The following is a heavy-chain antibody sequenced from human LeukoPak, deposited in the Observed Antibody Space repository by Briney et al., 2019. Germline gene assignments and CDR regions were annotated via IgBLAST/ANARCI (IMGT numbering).Heavy chain of an antibody. V-gene: IGHV4-34*01. CDR1: GGSFSGYY. D-gene: IGHD5-12*01. J-gene: IGHJ4*02. Sequence: SETLSLTCAVYGGSFSGYYWSWLRQAPGKGLEWIGEINHSGSTNYNPSLKSRVTISVDTSKNQFSLKLSSVTAADTAVYYCARWGYVAFDYWGQGTLVTVSS. CDR3: ARWGYVAFDY. CDR2: INHSGST.